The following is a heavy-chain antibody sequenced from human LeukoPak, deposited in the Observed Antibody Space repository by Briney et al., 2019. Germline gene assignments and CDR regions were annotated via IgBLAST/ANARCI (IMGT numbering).Heavy chain of an antibody. Sequence: SETLSLTCAVYGGSFSGYYWSWIRQPPGKGLEWIGEINHSGSTNYNPSLKSRVAISVDTSKNQFSLKLSSVTAADTAVYYCARTQSQSGSYRYYFGYWGQGTLVTVSS. J-gene: IGHJ4*02. V-gene: IGHV4-34*01. CDR3: ARTQSQSGSYRYYFGY. CDR1: GGSFSGYY. CDR2: INHSGST. D-gene: IGHD1-26*01.